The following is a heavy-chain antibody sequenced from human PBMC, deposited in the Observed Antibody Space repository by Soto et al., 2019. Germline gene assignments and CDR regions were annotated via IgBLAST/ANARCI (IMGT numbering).Heavy chain of an antibody. CDR3: ARGWRVGAGGKCYYGLDV. Sequence: EVQLVASGGGLVKPGGSLRLSCAASGFSFRTYDMIWVRQAPGKGLEWVSSIGGSTSYVSYADSLKGRFTISRDNAKNSLYLQMNRLRGEDTAIYYCARGWRVGAGGKCYYGLDVWGQGTTVTVSS. D-gene: IGHD1-1*01. V-gene: IGHV3-21*01. CDR1: GFSFRTYD. CDR2: IGGSTSYV. J-gene: IGHJ6*02.